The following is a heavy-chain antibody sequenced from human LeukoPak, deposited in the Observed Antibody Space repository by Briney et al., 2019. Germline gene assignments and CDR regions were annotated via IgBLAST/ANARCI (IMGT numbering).Heavy chain of an antibody. D-gene: IGHD3-16*02. Sequence: ASVKVSCKASAYTFTGYYMHWVRQAPGQGLEWMGWINPNSGGTNYAQKFQGRVTMTRDTSISTAYMELSRLRSDDTAVYYCARSMITFGGVIVIRGYYFDYWGQGTLVTVSS. CDR1: AYTFTGYY. CDR3: ARSMITFGGVIVIRGYYFDY. V-gene: IGHV1-2*02. CDR2: INPNSGGT. J-gene: IGHJ4*02.